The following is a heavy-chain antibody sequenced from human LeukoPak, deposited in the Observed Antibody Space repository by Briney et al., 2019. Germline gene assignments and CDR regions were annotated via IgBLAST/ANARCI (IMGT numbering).Heavy chain of an antibody. CDR3: ARDQSLVAYSSTWFDY. CDR2: ISTYNGNT. J-gene: IGHJ4*02. V-gene: IGHV1-18*01. D-gene: IGHD6-13*01. CDR1: GYTFSSYS. Sequence: ASVKVSCKASGYTFSSYSINWVRQAPGQGLEWMGWISTYNGNTNYAQKLQGRVTMTTDTSTSTAYMELRSLRSDDTAVYYCARDQSLVAYSSTWFDYWGQGTPVTVSS.